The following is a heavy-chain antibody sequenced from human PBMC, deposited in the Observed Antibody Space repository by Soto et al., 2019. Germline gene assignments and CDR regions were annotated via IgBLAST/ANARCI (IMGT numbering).Heavy chain of an antibody. V-gene: IGHV1-2*02. J-gene: IGHJ4*02. Sequence: QVQLVQSGAEVKKPGASVKVSCKTSGYSFSEFRMHWVRQAPGQGLEWMGWVNPINGNTNYAQDLQGRVTMTRDASTKTVYMELSSLTSDDTSTVYCARENWHFDYWCQGTRITVSS. CDR2: VNPINGNT. CDR1: GYSFSEFR. CDR3: ARENWHFDY.